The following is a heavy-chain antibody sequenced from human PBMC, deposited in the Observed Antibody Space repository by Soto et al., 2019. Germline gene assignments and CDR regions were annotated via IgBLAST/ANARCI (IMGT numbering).Heavy chain of an antibody. CDR3: AREEVVITSYGMDV. CDR2: IWYDGSNK. CDR1: GFTFSSYG. Sequence: PGGSLRLSCAASGFTFSSYGMHWVRQAPGKGLEWVAVIWYDGSNKYYADSVKGRFTISRDNSKNTLYLQMNSLRAEDTAVYYCAREEVVITSYGMDVWGQGTTVTVS. V-gene: IGHV3-33*01. D-gene: IGHD3-22*01. J-gene: IGHJ6*02.